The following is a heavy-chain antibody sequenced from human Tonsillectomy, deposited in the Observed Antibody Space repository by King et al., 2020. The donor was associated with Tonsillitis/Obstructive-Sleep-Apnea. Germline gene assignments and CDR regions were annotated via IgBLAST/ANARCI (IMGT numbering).Heavy chain of an antibody. CDR1: GGSLSGYY. J-gene: IGHJ3*02. Sequence: QLQESGPGLVKPSETLSLTCTVSGGSLSGYYWSWIRQPPGKGLEWIGDIYYSGSTNFSPSLEIRVTISADTPKNQFSLKLSSVTAADTAVYYCARDVQGDGFDIWGQGTVVTVSS. V-gene: IGHV4-59*01. D-gene: IGHD1-1*01. CDR2: IYYSGST. CDR3: ARDVQGDGFDI.